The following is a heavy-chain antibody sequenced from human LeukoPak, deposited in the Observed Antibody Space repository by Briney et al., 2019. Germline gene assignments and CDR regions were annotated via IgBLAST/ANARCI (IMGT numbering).Heavy chain of an antibody. CDR1: GFTFSSYN. J-gene: IGHJ3*02. V-gene: IGHV3-7*01. CDR2: INPDGSEK. D-gene: IGHD3-16*01. CDR3: AKAGGRDFYAFDI. Sequence: GGSLRLSCAASGFTFSSYNMNWVRQAPGKGLEWVANINPDGSEKNYVDSVRGRFTISRDNAKNSLDLQMNSLRVEDTAVYYCAKAGGRDFYAFDIWGQGTMVTVSS.